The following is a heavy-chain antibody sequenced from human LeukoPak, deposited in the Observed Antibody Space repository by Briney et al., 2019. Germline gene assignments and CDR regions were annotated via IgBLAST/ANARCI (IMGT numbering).Heavy chain of an antibody. D-gene: IGHD5-12*01. CDR3: ARSAAAGRIVATFGY. CDR1: GFTFSSYA. Sequence: GGSLRLSCAASGFTFSSYAMHWVRQAPGKGLEWVAVISYDGSNKYYADSVKGRFTISRDNSKNTLYLQMNSLRTEDTAVYYCARSAAAGRIVATFGYWGQGTLVIVSS. J-gene: IGHJ4*02. CDR2: ISYDGSNK. V-gene: IGHV3-30*04.